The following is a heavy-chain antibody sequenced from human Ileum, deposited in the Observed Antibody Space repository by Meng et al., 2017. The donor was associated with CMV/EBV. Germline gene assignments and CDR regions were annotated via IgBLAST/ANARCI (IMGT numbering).Heavy chain of an antibody. J-gene: IGHJ1*01. Sequence: KVSCKGSGYSFTSYWIGWVRLMPGKGLEWMGMIYPGDSDTRYSPSFQGQVTISADKSISTAYLQWSSLQASDTAMYYCARQWTDSSGYYGYWGQGTLVTVSS. CDR1: GYSFTSYW. CDR2: IYPGDSDT. CDR3: ARQWTDSSGYYGY. D-gene: IGHD3-22*01. V-gene: IGHV5-51*01.